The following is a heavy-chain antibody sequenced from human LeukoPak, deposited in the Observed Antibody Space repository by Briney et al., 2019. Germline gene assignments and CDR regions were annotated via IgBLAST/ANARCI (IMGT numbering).Heavy chain of an antibody. J-gene: IGHJ4*02. Sequence: PSGTLSLTCAVSGGSITTTNWWSWVRQPPGKGLEWIGEVHLSGATNYNPSLESRVSMSIDKSKNHLSLEVTSVTAADTAIYYCTRESGAFSPFGFWGQGTLLSVSS. V-gene: IGHV4-4*02. CDR3: TRESGAFSPFGF. D-gene: IGHD1-26*01. CDR1: GGSITTTNW. CDR2: VHLSGAT.